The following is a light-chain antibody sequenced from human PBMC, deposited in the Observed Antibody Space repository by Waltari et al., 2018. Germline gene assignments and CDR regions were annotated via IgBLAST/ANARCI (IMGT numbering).Light chain of an antibody. CDR1: RAIPNY. J-gene: IGKJ4*01. V-gene: IGKV1-39*01. CDR3: QQSHSAPLA. CDR2: DAS. Sequence: DIQMTQSPSSLSASVGDRVTITCRASRAIPNYLNCYQQRPGLAPKPLIYDASTLQGGVPTLFSGSGSGTDFTLTISSLQIEDFATYYCQQSHSAPLAFGGGTRLEI.